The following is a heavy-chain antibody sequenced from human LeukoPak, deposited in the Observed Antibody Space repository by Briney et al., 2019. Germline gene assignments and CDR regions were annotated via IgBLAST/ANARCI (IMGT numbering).Heavy chain of an antibody. D-gene: IGHD6-6*01. CDR3: ARIGGLEYSANWGLIDC. V-gene: IGHV1-2*02. J-gene: IGHJ4*02. CDR2: INPDSGGT. CDR1: GYTFSGYY. Sequence: ASVKVSCKTSGYTFSGYYMHWVRQAPGQGLEWMGWINPDSGGTNYAQKFQGRVTMTRDRSISTAYLELGRLRSDDTAVYYCARIGGLEYSANWGLIDCWGQGTLVTVSS.